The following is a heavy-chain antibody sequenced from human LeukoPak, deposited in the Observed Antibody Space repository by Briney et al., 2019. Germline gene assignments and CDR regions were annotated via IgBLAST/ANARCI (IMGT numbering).Heavy chain of an antibody. J-gene: IGHJ4*02. V-gene: IGHV3-9*01. Sequence: GGSLRLSCAAFGFTFDDYAMHWVRQAPGKGLEWVSGISWNSGNIDYADSVKGRFTISRDNAKNSLYLQMNSLRAEDTALYYCAKGSWWDYWGQGTRVTVSS. CDR2: ISWNSGNI. CDR1: GFTFDDYA. D-gene: IGHD2-8*02. CDR3: AKGSWWDY.